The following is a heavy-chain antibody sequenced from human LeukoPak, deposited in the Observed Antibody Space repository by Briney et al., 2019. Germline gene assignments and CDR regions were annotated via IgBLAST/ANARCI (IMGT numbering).Heavy chain of an antibody. V-gene: IGHV1-8*01. CDR2: MNPNSGNT. CDR3: AREEEYYGSGSLNFDP. J-gene: IGHJ5*02. CDR1: GYTFTSYD. Sequence: GASVKVSCKASGYTFTSYDINWVRQATGQGLEWMGWMNPNSGNTGYAQKFQGRVTMTRNTFISTAYMELSSLRSEDTAVYYCAREEEYYGSGSLNFDPWGQGTLVTVSS. D-gene: IGHD3-10*01.